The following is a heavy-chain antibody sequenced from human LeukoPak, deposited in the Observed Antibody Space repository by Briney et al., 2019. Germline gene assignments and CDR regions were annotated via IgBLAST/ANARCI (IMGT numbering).Heavy chain of an antibody. CDR2: IYYSGST. J-gene: IGHJ4*02. CDR1: GGSISSHY. CDR3: ASLGAREIYFDY. D-gene: IGHD1-26*01. V-gene: IGHV4-59*11. Sequence: SETLSPTCTVSGGSISSHYWSWIRQPPGKGLEWIGYIYYSGSTNYNPSLKSRVTISVDTSKNQFSLKLSSVTAADTAVYYCASLGAREIYFDYWGQGTLVTVSS.